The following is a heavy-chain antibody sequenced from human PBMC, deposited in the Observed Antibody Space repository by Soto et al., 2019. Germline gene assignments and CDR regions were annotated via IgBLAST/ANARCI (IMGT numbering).Heavy chain of an antibody. Sequence: SETLSLTCTVSGDSVTSVSDYWSWIRQPPGKGLEWIGYIYYSGSADYNPSLGSRVTISIDTSKNQFSLKLSSVTAADTAVYYCARASSSSGYYYYYGMDVWGQGTTVTVSS. J-gene: IGHJ6*02. CDR3: ARASSSSGYYYYYGMDV. D-gene: IGHD6-6*01. CDR1: GDSVTSVSDY. CDR2: IYYSGSA. V-gene: IGHV4-61*01.